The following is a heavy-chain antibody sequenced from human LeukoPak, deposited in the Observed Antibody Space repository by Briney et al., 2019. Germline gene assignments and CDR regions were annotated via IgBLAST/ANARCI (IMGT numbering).Heavy chain of an antibody. J-gene: IGHJ4*02. V-gene: IGHV4-4*07. CDR2: IYTSGST. D-gene: IGHD2-2*01. CDR1: GGSISSYY. Sequence: SETLSLTCTVSGGSISSYYWSWIRQPAGKGLEWIGRIYTSGSTAYNPSLKSRVTMSVDTSKNQFSLKLSSVTAADTAVYYCANLYCSSISCPYWGQGTLVTVSS. CDR3: ANLYCSSISCPY.